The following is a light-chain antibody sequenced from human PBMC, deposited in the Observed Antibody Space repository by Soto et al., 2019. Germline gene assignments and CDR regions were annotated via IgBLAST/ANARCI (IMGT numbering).Light chain of an antibody. CDR2: GAS. V-gene: IGKV3D-7*01. Sequence: DIVLTHSPATLSLSPGERATLSFRASQSVSSNYLAWYQRKPGLPPRLLIYGASTRTMSTPARFSGSGSGTDFTLTISSLQPEDSATYYCQQSYSLPYTLGQGTKVDIK. CDR3: QQSYSLPYT. J-gene: IGKJ2*01. CDR1: QSVSSNY.